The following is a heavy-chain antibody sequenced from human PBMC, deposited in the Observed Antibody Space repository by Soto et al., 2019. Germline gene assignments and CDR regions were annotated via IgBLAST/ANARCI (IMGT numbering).Heavy chain of an antibody. J-gene: IGHJ6*04. Sequence: QVQLVQSGAEVKKPGASVKVSCKASGYTFTSYGISWVRQAPGQALEWMGWISAYNGNTNYAQKLQGRVTMTTDTATSTAYMELRSLRSDDTAVYYCARDPPRAYCSSTSCYLDVWGKGTTVTVSS. CDR3: ARDPPRAYCSSTSCYLDV. V-gene: IGHV1-18*01. CDR1: GYTFTSYG. CDR2: ISAYNGNT. D-gene: IGHD2-2*01.